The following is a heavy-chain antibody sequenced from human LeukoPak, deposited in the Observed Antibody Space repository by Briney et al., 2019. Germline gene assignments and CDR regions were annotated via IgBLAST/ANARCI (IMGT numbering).Heavy chain of an antibody. V-gene: IGHV4-59*01. J-gene: IGHJ4*02. D-gene: IGHD1-14*01. CDR1: GGSISSYY. Sequence: SETLSLTCTVPGGSISSYYWSWIRQPPGKGLEWIGYIYYSGSTNYNPSLKSRVTISVDTSKNQFSLKLSSVTAADTAVYYCARAMGNPYFDYWGQGTLVTVSS. CDR2: IYYSGST. CDR3: ARAMGNPYFDY.